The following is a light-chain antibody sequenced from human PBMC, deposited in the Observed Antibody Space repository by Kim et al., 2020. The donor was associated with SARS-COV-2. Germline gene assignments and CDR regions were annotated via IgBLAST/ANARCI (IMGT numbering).Light chain of an antibody. J-gene: IGKJ4*01. Sequence: DIQMTQSPSSMSASVGDRVTITCRASQDIRDYVGWYQQKPGQVPKLLIFAASTLHSGVPSRFSGSGSGTHFTLTINSLQPEDVATYYCQKYDSVPLTFGGGTKVDIK. CDR3: QKYDSVPLT. V-gene: IGKV1-27*01. CDR2: AAS. CDR1: QDIRDY.